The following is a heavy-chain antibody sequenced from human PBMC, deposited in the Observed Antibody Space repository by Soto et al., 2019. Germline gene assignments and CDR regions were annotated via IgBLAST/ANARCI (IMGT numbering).Heavy chain of an antibody. CDR2: IYYSGST. CDR1: GGSISSSSYY. D-gene: IGHD3-16*01. Sequence: QLQLQESGPGLVKPSETLSLTCTVSGGSISSSSYYWGWIRQPPGKGLEWIGSIYYSGSTYYNPSLKSRVTISVDTSTNQFSLKLSSVTAADTAVYYCARRIRPLFGFEYWGQGTLVTVSS. V-gene: IGHV4-39*01. J-gene: IGHJ4*02. CDR3: ARRIRPLFGFEY.